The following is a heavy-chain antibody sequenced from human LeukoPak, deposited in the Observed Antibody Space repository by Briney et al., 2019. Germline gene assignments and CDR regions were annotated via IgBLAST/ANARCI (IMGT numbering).Heavy chain of an antibody. J-gene: IGHJ4*02. CDR2: IKHDGSEK. Sequence: GGSLRLSCVGSGFTFSSYWMSWVRQVPGKGLEWVANIKHDGSEKYYADSVKGRFTISRDDAKNSLNLQMNSLRAEDTAVYYCARGRLRDYWGQGTLVTVFS. V-gene: IGHV3-7*01. CDR3: ARGRLRDY. CDR1: GFTFSSYW. D-gene: IGHD3-22*01.